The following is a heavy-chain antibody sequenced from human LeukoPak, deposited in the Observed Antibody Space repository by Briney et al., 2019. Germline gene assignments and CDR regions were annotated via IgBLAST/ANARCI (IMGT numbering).Heavy chain of an antibody. Sequence: GGSLRLSCAASGFTFSDYYMSWIRQAPGKGLEWVSYISSSGSTIYYADSVKGRFTISRDNAKNSLYLQMNSLRAEDTAVYYCARAHKKSVTMIVRNKRPFDYWGQGTLVTVSS. CDR3: ARAHKKSVTMIVRNKRPFDY. V-gene: IGHV3-11*04. CDR1: GFTFSDYY. J-gene: IGHJ4*02. D-gene: IGHD3-22*01. CDR2: ISSSGSTI.